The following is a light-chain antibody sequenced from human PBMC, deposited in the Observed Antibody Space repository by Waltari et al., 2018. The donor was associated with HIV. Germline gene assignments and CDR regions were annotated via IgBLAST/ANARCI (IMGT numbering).Light chain of an antibody. CDR3: QSADNSSTYKI. Sequence: SYELTQPPSVSVSPGQTARITCSGDALPNQYAYWYQQKPGQAPVLVLYTDIERPSGIPERCSGSSAGTTVTLTISGVQAEDEADYYCQSADNSSTYKIFGGGTKLTVL. CDR1: ALPNQY. V-gene: IGLV3-25*03. CDR2: TDI. J-gene: IGLJ2*01.